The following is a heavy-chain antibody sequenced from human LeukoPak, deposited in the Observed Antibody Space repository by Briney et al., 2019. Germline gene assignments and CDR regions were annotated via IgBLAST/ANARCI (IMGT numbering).Heavy chain of an antibody. J-gene: IGHJ4*02. D-gene: IGHD6-19*01. CDR1: GGSISSYY. Sequence: SETLSLTCTVSGGSISSYYWSWIRQPPGKGLEWIGYIYYSGSTNYNPSLKSRVTISVDTSKNQFSLKLSSVTAADTAVYYCARLLMKDSSGDFDYWGQGTLVTVSS. CDR2: IYYSGST. V-gene: IGHV4-59*08. CDR3: ARLLMKDSSGDFDY.